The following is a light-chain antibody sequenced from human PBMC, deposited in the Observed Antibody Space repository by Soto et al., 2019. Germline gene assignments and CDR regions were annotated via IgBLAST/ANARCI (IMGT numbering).Light chain of an antibody. J-gene: IGLJ3*02. CDR1: SSNIGAGYD. Sequence: QSVLTQPPSVSGAPGQRVTISCTGNSSNIGAGYDVHWYQQLPGTAPQLLVYANNNRPSGVPDRFSGSKAGTSASLAITGLQAEDEAYYYCQSYDSSLWVFGGGTKLTVL. CDR2: ANN. CDR3: QSYDSSLWV. V-gene: IGLV1-40*01.